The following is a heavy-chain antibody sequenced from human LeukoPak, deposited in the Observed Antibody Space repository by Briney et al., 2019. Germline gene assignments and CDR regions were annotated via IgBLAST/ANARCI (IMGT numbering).Heavy chain of an antibody. CDR3: ARDTDYYGSGRHGYFDH. CDR1: GLTISNNF. V-gene: IGHV3-66*01. D-gene: IGHD3-10*01. Sequence: GGSLRLSCAASGLTISNNFMGWVRQTPGEGLEWVSLIYSGGSTYSADSVKGRFIISRDNSKNTLHLQMNSLRAEDTAVYYCARDTDYYGSGRHGYFDHWGQGTLVTVSS. CDR2: IYSGGST. J-gene: IGHJ1*01.